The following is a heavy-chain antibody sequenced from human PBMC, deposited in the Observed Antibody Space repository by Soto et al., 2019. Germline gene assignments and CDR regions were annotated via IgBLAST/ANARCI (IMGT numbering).Heavy chain of an antibody. J-gene: IGHJ6*02. Sequence: EVQLLESGGGLVQPGGSLRLSCEASGFTFSSYAMRWVRQAPGKGLEWVSSISGSGGSTYYGDSVKGRFTISRDNSKNTLYLQMNSLRAEDTAVYYCAKALGDYYYYGMDVWGQGTTVTVS. CDR3: AKALGDYYYYGMDV. CDR1: GFTFSSYA. CDR2: ISGSGGST. V-gene: IGHV3-23*01. D-gene: IGHD7-27*01.